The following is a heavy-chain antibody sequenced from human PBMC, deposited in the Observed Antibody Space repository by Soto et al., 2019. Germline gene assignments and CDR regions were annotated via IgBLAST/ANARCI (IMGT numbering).Heavy chain of an antibody. J-gene: IGHJ3*01. CDR3: ARDVDTAMATRGFDL. V-gene: IGHV1-18*04. D-gene: IGHD5-18*01. CDR2: ISAYNGDK. CDR1: GFPFTSYG. Sequence: QVQLVQSGAEVKKPGASVKVSCKASGFPFTSYGISWVRQAPGEGPEWMGWISAYNGDKNFAEKFQGRVTMTTDTSTGTAYLELRSLTYDDTSVYYCARDVDTAMATRGFDLWGQGTMVTVSS.